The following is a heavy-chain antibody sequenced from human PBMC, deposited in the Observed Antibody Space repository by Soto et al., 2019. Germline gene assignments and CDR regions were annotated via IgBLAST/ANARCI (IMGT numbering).Heavy chain of an antibody. V-gene: IGHV3-30-3*01. CDR2: KSYDGSNE. J-gene: IGHJ5*02. CDR3: SRGRKGGLDA. Sequence: QFQLAESGGGVVQPGGSLRLSCAASGFTSNNYDIHWVRQAPGKGLEWLAMKSYDGSNEHYTDSVKGRFTISRDNSKNTLYLQMNSLGADDTAVYYCSRGRKGGLDAWGQGTLVTVSS. D-gene: IGHD2-21*01. CDR1: GFTSNNYD.